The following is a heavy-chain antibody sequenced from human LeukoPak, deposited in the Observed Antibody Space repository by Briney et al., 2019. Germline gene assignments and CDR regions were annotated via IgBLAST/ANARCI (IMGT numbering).Heavy chain of an antibody. V-gene: IGHV3-7*01. J-gene: IGHJ4*02. Sequence: GGSLRLSCAASGFTFSSYWMSWVRQAPGKGLEWVASIKQDGSEKYYVDSVKGRFTISRDNAKNSLYLQMNSLRAEDTAVYYCARDGDTQLWTPDYFDYWGQGTLVNVSS. D-gene: IGHD5-18*01. CDR2: IKQDGSEK. CDR1: GFTFSSYW. CDR3: ARDGDTQLWTPDYFDY.